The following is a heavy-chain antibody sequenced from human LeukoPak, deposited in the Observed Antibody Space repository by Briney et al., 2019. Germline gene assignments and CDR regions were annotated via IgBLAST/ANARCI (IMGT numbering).Heavy chain of an antibody. Sequence: GASVRVSCKVSGYTLTELSMHWVRQAPGKGLEWMGGFDPEDGETIYAQKFQGRVTMTEDTSTDTAYMELSSLRSEDTAVYYCATIVYDYVWGSYRPLYYFDYWGQGTLVTVSS. J-gene: IGHJ4*02. CDR2: FDPEDGET. CDR1: GYTLTELS. D-gene: IGHD3-16*02. V-gene: IGHV1-24*01. CDR3: ATIVYDYVWGSYRPLYYFDY.